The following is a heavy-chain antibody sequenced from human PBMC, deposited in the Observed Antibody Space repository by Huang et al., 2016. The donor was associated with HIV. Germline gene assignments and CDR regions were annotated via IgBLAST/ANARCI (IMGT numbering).Heavy chain of an antibody. CDR2: INPLRGVT. D-gene: IGHD2-15*01. CDR1: GYTFTDYF. V-gene: IGHV1-2*02. CDR3: ARTPYSGSHPDY. J-gene: IGHJ4*02. Sequence: QVQLVQSGAEVKKPGASVKVSCRTSGYTFTDYFVHWVRQAPGQGLKWMGSINPLRGVTNYAQKCQGRVTMNRDTSIRTVYMELNRLRSDDTALYYCARTPYSGSHPDYWGQGTLVTVSS.